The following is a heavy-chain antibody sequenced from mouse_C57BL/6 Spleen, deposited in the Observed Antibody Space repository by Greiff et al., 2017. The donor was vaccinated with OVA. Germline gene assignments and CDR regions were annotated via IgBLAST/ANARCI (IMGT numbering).Heavy chain of an antibody. CDR3: APHWDWFAY. D-gene: IGHD4-1*01. Sequence: EVQLQQSGPELVKPGASVKISCKASGYTFTDYYMNWVKQSHGKSLEWIGDINPNNGGTSYNQKFKGKATLTVDKSSSTAYMELRSLTSEDSAVYYCAPHWDWFAYWGQGTLVTVSA. CDR2: INPNNGGT. V-gene: IGHV1-26*01. CDR1: GYTFTDYY. J-gene: IGHJ3*01.